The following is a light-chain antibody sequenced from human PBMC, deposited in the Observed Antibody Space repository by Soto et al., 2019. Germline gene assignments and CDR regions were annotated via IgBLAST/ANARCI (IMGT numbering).Light chain of an antibody. CDR1: QNVNNN. CDR3: QQYNNWPPIT. V-gene: IGKV3-15*01. Sequence: EIVMTQSPAILSVSPGERATLSCRASQNVNNNFAWYQQKPGQAPRLLIHGASTRATGIPARFSGSRSRTEFTLTISSLQSEDFAVYSCQQYNNWPPITFGRGTRVEIK. CDR2: GAS. J-gene: IGKJ5*01.